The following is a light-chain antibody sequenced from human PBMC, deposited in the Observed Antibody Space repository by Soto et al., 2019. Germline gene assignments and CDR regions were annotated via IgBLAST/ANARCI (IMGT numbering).Light chain of an antibody. CDR1: QGIRRD. CDR3: LQDFNFPRT. Sequence: AIQMTQSPSSLSASVGDTVTITCRASQGIRRDLSWYQQKPGEAPKLLIYSASDLQGAVPSRFRGRGSGTDFTLTISSLQPEDVATYYCLQDFNFPRTFGQGTKVEV. J-gene: IGKJ1*01. CDR2: SAS. V-gene: IGKV1-6*01.